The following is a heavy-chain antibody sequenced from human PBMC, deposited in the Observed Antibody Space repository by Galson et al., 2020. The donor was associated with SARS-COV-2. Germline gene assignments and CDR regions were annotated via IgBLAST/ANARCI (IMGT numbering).Heavy chain of an antibody. V-gene: IGHV4-39*01. CDR2: IYHSGST. CDR3: ARHFIHITIFGVVTDRRFDP. J-gene: IGHJ5*02. D-gene: IGHD3-3*01. CDR1: GGSISSSSYY. Sequence: ETSETLSLTCTVSGGSISSSSYYWGWIRQPPGKGLEWIGSIYHSGSTYYNPSLKSRVTISVDTSKNQFSLKLSSVTAADTAVYYCARHFIHITIFGVVTDRRFDPWGQGTLVTVSS.